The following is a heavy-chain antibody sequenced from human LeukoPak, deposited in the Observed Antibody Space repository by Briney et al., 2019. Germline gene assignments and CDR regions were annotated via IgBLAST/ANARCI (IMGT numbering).Heavy chain of an antibody. CDR2: IIPIFGTA. V-gene: IGHV1-69*13. D-gene: IGHD2-2*01. CDR1: GGTFSSYA. Sequence: ASVKVSFKASGGTFSSYAISWVRQAPGQGLEWMGGIIPIFGTANYAQKFQGRVTITADESTSTAYMELSSLRSEDTAVYYCAREGYCSSTSCAIDYWGQGTLVTVSS. CDR3: AREGYCSSTSCAIDY. J-gene: IGHJ4*02.